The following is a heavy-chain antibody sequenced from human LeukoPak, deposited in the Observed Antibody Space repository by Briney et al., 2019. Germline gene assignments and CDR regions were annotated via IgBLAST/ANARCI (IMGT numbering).Heavy chain of an antibody. CDR3: ARSIAAAWLFSL. CDR2: MNPNSGNT. Sequence: ASVKVSRKASGYTFTSYDINWVRQATGQGLEWMGWMNPNSGNTGYAQKFQGRVTMTRNTSISTAYMELSSLRSEDTAVYYCARSIAAAWLFSLWGQGTMVTVSS. CDR1: GYTFTSYD. J-gene: IGHJ3*01. V-gene: IGHV1-8*01. D-gene: IGHD6-13*01.